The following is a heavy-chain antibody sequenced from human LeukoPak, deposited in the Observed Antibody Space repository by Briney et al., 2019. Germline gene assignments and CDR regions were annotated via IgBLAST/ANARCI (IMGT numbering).Heavy chain of an antibody. CDR3: ARGRVTMIVVVLDAFDI. J-gene: IGHJ3*02. Sequence: ASVKVSCKASGYTFTGYYMHWVRQAPGQGLEWMGWINPNSGGTNYAQKFQGRVTMTRDTSIGTAYMELSRLRSDDTAVYYCARGRVTMIVVVLDAFDIWGQGTMVTVSS. CDR2: INPNSGGT. CDR1: GYTFTGYY. V-gene: IGHV1-2*02. D-gene: IGHD3-22*01.